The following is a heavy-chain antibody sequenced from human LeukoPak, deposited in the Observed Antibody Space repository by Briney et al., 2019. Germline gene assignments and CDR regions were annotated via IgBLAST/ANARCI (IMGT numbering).Heavy chain of an antibody. Sequence: GSLRLSCAASGFTVSSNYMSWIRQPPGKGLEWIGEINHSGSTNYNPSLKSRVTISVDTSKNQFSLKLTSVTAADTAVYYCARTTEGGYTYGYFYYYYMDVWGKGTTVTISS. J-gene: IGHJ6*03. CDR1: GFTVSSNY. D-gene: IGHD5-18*01. CDR2: INHSGST. CDR3: ARTTEGGYTYGYFYYYYMDV. V-gene: IGHV4-34*01.